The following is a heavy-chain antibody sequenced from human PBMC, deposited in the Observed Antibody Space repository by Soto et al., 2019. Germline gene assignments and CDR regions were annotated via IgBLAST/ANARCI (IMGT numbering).Heavy chain of an antibody. CDR1: GFSFSDYY. CDR2: ISSSTSHT. Sequence: GRSLRLCCAVSGFSFSDYYMTWIRQAPGKGLEWVSYISSSTSHTNYADSVKGRFTISRDNAKNSLFLQMNSLRAEDTAVYYFARVRGPAADYSDFRGQATLGTV. D-gene: IGHD2-2*01. J-gene: IGHJ4*02. V-gene: IGHV3-11*05. CDR3: ARVRGPAADYSDF.